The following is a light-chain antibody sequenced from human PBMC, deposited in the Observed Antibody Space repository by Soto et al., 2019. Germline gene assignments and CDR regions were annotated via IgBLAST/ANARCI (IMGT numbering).Light chain of an antibody. CDR2: DAS. J-gene: IGKJ5*01. V-gene: IGKV3-11*01. Sequence: EIVLTQSPATLYLSPGYRATLSCRASQSVSSYLAWYQQKPDQAPRLLIYDASNRATGIPARFSGSGSGTDSTLTISSLEPEVFAVYYCQHRRDFGQGTRLEIK. CDR3: QHRRD. CDR1: QSVSSY.